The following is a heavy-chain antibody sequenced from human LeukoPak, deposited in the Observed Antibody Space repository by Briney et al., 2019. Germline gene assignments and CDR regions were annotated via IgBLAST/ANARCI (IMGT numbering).Heavy chain of an antibody. CDR1: GFTFSSYS. V-gene: IGHV3-21*01. D-gene: IGHD2-15*01. CDR2: ISSSSSYI. J-gene: IGHJ5*02. CDR3: ARAGLHYCSGGSCYWFDP. Sequence: PGGSLRLSCAASGFTFSSYSMNWVRQAPGKGLEWVSSISSSSSYIYYADSVKGRFTISRDNAKNSLYLQMNSLRAEDTAVYYCARAGLHYCSGGSCYWFDPWGQGTLVTVSS.